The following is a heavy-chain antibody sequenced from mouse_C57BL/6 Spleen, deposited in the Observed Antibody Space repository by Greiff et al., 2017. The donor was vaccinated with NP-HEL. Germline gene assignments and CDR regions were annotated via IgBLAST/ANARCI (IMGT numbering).Heavy chain of an antibody. CDR2: IWRGGST. V-gene: IGHV2-5*01. CDR3: AKNGVYYGYDGAMDY. CDR1: GFSLTSYG. D-gene: IGHD2-2*01. J-gene: IGHJ4*01. Sequence: QVQLKESGPGLVQPSQSLSITCTVSGFSLTSYGVHWVRQSPGKGLEWLGVIWRGGSTDYNAAFMSRLSITKDNSKSQVFFKMNSLQADDTAIYYCAKNGVYYGYDGAMDYWGQGTSVTVSS.